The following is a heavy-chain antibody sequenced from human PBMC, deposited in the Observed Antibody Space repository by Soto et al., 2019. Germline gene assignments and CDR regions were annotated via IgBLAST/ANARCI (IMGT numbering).Heavy chain of an antibody. D-gene: IGHD6-13*01. Sequence: GASVKVSCKASGYTLSDYFMQWVRQAPGQGLEWMGWINPNTGDTHYAQKFQGRVTMTRDTSINTAYMELNRLTSEDTAVYFCTREGGVIGTGGTGNDVFDIWSQGTKVIVSS. CDR3: TREGGVIGTGGTGNDVFDI. V-gene: IGHV1-2*02. CDR2: INPNTGDT. CDR1: GYTLSDYF. J-gene: IGHJ3*02.